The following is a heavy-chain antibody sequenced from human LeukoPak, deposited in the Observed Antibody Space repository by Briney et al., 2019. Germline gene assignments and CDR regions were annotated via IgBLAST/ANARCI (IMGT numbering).Heavy chain of an antibody. V-gene: IGHV3-23*01. D-gene: IGHD2-2*02. CDR3: ARGNLGYCSSTSCYREDWFDP. CDR1: GFTFSSYA. Sequence: GGSLRLSCAASGFTFSSYAMSWVRQAPGKGLEWVSAISGSGGSTYYADSVKGRFTISRDNSKNTLYLQMNSLRAEDTAVYYCARGNLGYCSSTSCYREDWFDPWGQGTLVTVSS. J-gene: IGHJ5*02. CDR2: ISGSGGST.